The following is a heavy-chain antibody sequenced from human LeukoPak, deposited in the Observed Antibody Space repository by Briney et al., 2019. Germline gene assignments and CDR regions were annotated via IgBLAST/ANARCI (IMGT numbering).Heavy chain of an antibody. CDR1: GYTFTSYG. Sequence: ASVKVSCKASGYTFTSYGTNWVRQAPGQGLEWMGWISGFNGHTKDTQKLQGRVTMTTDTSTNTAYMELRSLRSDDTAVYYCARDLAVRSYYYGMDVWGQGTTVTVSS. CDR2: ISGFNGHT. J-gene: IGHJ6*02. D-gene: IGHD3-3*01. V-gene: IGHV1-18*01. CDR3: ARDLAVRSYYYGMDV.